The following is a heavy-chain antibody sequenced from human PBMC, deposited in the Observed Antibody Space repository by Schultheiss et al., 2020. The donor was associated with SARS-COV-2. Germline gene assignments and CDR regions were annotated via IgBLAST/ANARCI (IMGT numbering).Heavy chain of an antibody. J-gene: IGHJ6*03. Sequence: SVKVSCKASGGTFSSYAISWVRQAPGQGLEWMGGIIPIFGTANYAQKFQGRVTITADKSTSTAYMELSRLRSDDTAVYYCATDRVEVRSATQRHHFYYMDAWGKGTTVTVSS. V-gene: IGHV1-69*06. D-gene: IGHD2-2*01. CDR3: ATDRVEVRSATQRHHFYYMDA. CDR1: GGTFSSYA. CDR2: IIPIFGTA.